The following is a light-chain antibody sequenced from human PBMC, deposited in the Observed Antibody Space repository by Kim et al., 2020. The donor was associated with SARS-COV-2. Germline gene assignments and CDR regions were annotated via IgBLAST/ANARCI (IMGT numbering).Light chain of an antibody. CDR3: LQSNSYPYT. Sequence: SASVGDRVTITCRASQRIDAWLAWYQQKPGKGPSLLIYRASTLHSGVPSRFSGSGSGTQFTLTISSLQPDDFATYYCLQSNSYPYTFGQGTKLEIK. V-gene: IGKV1-5*03. CDR1: QRIDAW. CDR2: RAS. J-gene: IGKJ2*01.